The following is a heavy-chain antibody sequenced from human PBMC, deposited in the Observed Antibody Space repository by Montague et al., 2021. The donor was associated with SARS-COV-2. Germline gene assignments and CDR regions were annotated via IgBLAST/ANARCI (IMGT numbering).Heavy chain of an antibody. J-gene: IGHJ4*02. D-gene: IGHD6-13*01. CDR2: IHYSGT. Sequence: SETLSLTCTVSGGSISGSNYLWGWIRQPPGKGLEWIGDIHYSGTYYNPSLRSRVIMSRDLSENQFSLRLRSVTAADTTLYYCARSLISASGTGSNFDSWGQGTLVAVSS. V-gene: IGHV4-39*07. CDR3: ARSLISASGTGSNFDS. CDR1: GGSISGSNYL.